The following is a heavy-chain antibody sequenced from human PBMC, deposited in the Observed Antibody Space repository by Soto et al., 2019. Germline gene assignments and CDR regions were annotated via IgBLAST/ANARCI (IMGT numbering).Heavy chain of an antibody. Sequence: SETLSLTCAVYGGSFSGYYWSWIRQPPGKGLEWIGEINHSGSTNYNPSLKSRVTISVDTSKNQFSLKLRFVNAADTAVYYCARSLVFWGQGTLVTVSS. CDR3: ARSLVF. CDR1: GGSFSGYY. D-gene: IGHD6-13*01. J-gene: IGHJ4*02. CDR2: INHSGST. V-gene: IGHV4-34*01.